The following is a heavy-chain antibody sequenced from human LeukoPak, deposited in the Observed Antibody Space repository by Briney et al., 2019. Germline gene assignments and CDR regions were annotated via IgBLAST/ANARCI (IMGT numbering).Heavy chain of an antibody. J-gene: IGHJ4*02. CDR2: IKQDGSEK. D-gene: IGHD3-22*01. CDR1: GFTFSSYW. Sequence: GGSLRLSCAASGFTFSSYWMSWVRQAPGKGLEWVANIKQDGSEKYYVDSVKGRFTISRDNAKNSLYLQMNSLRAEDTAVYYCAPTYYESSGYYLSWGQGTLVTVSS. CDR3: APTYYESSGYYLS. V-gene: IGHV3-7*01.